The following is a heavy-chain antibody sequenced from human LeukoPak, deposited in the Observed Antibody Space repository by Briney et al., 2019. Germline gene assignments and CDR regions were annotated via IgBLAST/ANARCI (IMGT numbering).Heavy chain of an antibody. V-gene: IGHV4-34*01. J-gene: IGHJ4*02. CDR3: ARGRGIAVAGRTKNFDY. CDR1: GGSFSGYY. CDR2: INHSGSN. D-gene: IGHD6-19*01. Sequence: SETLSLACAVYGGSFSGYYWSWIRQPPGKGLEWIGEINHSGSNNYNPSLKSRVTISVDTSKNQFSLKLSSVTAADTAVYYCARGRGIAVAGRTKNFDYWGQGTLVTVSS.